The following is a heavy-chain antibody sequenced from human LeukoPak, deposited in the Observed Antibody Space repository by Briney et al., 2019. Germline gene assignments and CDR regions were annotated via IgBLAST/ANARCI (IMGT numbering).Heavy chain of an antibody. D-gene: IGHD3-10*01. CDR1: GYSFTSYW. CDR3: ARLRPSYYYGSGSYYTDVDY. V-gene: IGHV5-51*01. Sequence: GESLKISCKGSGYSFTSYWIGWVRQMPGKGLEWMGIIYPGDSDTRYSPSFQGQVTISADKSISTAYLQWRSLKASDTAMHYCARLRPSYYYGSGSYYTDVDYWGQGTLVTVSS. CDR2: IYPGDSDT. J-gene: IGHJ4*02.